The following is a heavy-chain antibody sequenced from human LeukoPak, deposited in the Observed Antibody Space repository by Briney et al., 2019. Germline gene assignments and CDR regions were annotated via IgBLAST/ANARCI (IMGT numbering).Heavy chain of an antibody. CDR1: GFTFSSYA. CDR3: ARERYSGSYCFDY. D-gene: IGHD1-26*01. Sequence: GGSLRLSCAASGFTFSSYAMSWVRQAPGKGLEWVSTIHGGGGGTYYADSVKGRFTISRDNSKNTLYLQMNSLRAEDTAVYYCARERYSGSYCFDYWGQGTLVTVSS. CDR2: IHGGGGGT. V-gene: IGHV3-23*01. J-gene: IGHJ4*02.